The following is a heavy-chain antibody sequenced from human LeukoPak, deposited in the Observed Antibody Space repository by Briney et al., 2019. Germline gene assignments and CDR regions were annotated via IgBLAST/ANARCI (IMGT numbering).Heavy chain of an antibody. CDR3: ARDHRQQLANWFDP. D-gene: IGHD6-13*01. V-gene: IGHV1-2*02. CDR2: INPNSGGT. CDR1: GYTFTDYY. J-gene: IGHJ5*02. Sequence: GASVKVSCKASGYTFTDYYMHWVRQAPGQGLEWMGWINPNSGGTNYAQKYQGRVTMTRDTSIRTAYMELSSLRSDDTAVYYCARDHRQQLANWFDPWGQGTLVTVSS.